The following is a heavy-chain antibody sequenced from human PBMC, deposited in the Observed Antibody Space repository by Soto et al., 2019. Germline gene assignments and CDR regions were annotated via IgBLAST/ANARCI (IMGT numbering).Heavy chain of an antibody. V-gene: IGHV1-18*01. J-gene: IGHJ4*02. CDR2: INAYNGNT. CDR1: GYTFTSYA. D-gene: IGHD5-18*01. Sequence: GASVKVSCKASGYTFTSYAISWVRQAPGQGLEWMGWINAYNGNTNYAQKLQGRVTMTTDTSTSTAYMELRSLRSEDTAVYYCARDHHTAMATVFDYWGQGTLVTVSS. CDR3: ARDHHTAMATVFDY.